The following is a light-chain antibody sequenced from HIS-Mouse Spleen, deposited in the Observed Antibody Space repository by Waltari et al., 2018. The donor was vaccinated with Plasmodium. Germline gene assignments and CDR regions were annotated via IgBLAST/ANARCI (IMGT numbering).Light chain of an antibody. CDR2: GAS. J-gene: IGKJ3*01. Sequence: EIVMTQSPAPLPVSPGERATPSSRAGQRISSNLAWYQQKPGQAPRLLIYGASTRATGIPARFSGSGSGTEFTLTISSLQSEDFAVYYCQQYNNWSFTFGPGTKVDIK. CDR3: QQYNNWSFT. V-gene: IGKV3-15*01. CDR1: QRISSN.